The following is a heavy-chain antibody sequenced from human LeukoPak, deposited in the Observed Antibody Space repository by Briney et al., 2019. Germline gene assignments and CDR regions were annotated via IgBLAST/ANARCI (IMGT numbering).Heavy chain of an antibody. Sequence: PGGSLRLSCTASGFTFSNSMNWVRQAPGKGLEWVAVIWYDGSNKYYADSVKGRFTISRDNSKNTLYLQMNSLRAEDTAVYYCASTSGWYEPIDYWGQGTLVTVSS. CDR2: IWYDGSNK. CDR3: ASTSGWYEPIDY. J-gene: IGHJ4*02. CDR1: GFTFSNS. D-gene: IGHD6-19*01. V-gene: IGHV3-33*08.